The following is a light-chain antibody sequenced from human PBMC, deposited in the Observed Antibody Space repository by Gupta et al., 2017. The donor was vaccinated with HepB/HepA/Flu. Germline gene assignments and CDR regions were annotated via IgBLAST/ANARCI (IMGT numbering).Light chain of an antibody. CDR2: EVT. CDR1: NSDVGSHNV. J-gene: IGLJ3*02. CDR3: CSYAGSSSLV. Sequence: QSALTQPASVSGSPGQSITISCTGTNSDVGSHNVVSWYQQHPGKVPKLMIYEVTKRPSGVSNRFSGSKSGNTASLTIPGLQAEDEADYYCCSYAGSSSLVFGGGTKLTVL. V-gene: IGLV2-23*02.